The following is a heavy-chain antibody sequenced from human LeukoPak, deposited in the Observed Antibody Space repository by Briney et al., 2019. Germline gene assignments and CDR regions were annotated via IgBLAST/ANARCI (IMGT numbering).Heavy chain of an antibody. CDR3: AELGITMIGGV. V-gene: IGHV3-48*04. D-gene: IGHD3-10*02. J-gene: IGHJ6*04. Sequence: GGSLRLSCGASGFTFSSYTMNWVRQAPGKGLEWGSAISSSGRTIYYADSVKGRFTISRDNAKNSLYLQMNSLRAEDTAVSYCAELGITMIGGVWGKGTTVTISS. CDR2: ISSSGRTI. CDR1: GFTFSSYT.